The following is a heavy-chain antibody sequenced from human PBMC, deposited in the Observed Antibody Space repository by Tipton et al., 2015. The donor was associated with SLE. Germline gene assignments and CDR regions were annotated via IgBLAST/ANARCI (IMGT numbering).Heavy chain of an antibody. D-gene: IGHD3-22*01. V-gene: IGHV4-59*11. CDR2: IYYSGST. CDR1: SGSISSHY. J-gene: IGHJ4*02. Sequence: TLSLTCTVSSGSISSHYWSWIRQPPGKGLEWIGYIYYSGSTNYNPSLKSRVTISVDTSKNQFSLKLSSVTAADTAVYYCARIGSYYYDSSGYWVDYWGQGTLVTVSS. CDR3: ARIGSYYYDSSGYWVDY.